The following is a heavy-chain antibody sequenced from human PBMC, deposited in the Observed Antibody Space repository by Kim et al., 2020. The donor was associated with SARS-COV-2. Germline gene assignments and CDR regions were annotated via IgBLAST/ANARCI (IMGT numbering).Heavy chain of an antibody. CDR2: MNHGGSS. Sequence: SETLSLTCGVYGGAFSDYYWSWIRQPPGKGLEWIGEMNHGGSSNYNPSLKSRVTISVDSSKNQFSLRLSSVTAADTAVYYCARYVPRSFHMFRGIIAYYYGMDVWGQGATVTVSS. CDR3: ARYVPRSFHMFRGIIAYYYGMDV. J-gene: IGHJ6*02. D-gene: IGHD3-10*01. CDR1: GGAFSDYY. V-gene: IGHV4-34*01.